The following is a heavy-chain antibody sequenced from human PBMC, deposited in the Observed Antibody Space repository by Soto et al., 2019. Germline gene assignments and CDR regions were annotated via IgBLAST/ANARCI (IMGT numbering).Heavy chain of an antibody. J-gene: IGHJ4*02. Sequence: QVQLVQSGAEVKKPGASVKVSCKASGYTFTSYGISWGRQAPGQVLEWMGWISAYNGNTNYAQKLHGRVTMTADTSKSTDYMELRSLRSDDTAVYYCARDLSPEYFDDWGQGTMVTVSS. CDR2: ISAYNGNT. CDR1: GYTFTSYG. CDR3: ARDLSPEYFDD. V-gene: IGHV1-18*01.